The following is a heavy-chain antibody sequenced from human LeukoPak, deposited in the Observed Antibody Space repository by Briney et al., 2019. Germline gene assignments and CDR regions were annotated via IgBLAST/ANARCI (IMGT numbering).Heavy chain of an antibody. CDR2: VYYSGST. D-gene: IGHD5-18*01. CDR3: ARLTFGYSLGWFDP. J-gene: IGHJ5*02. V-gene: IGHV4-59*08. Sequence: SETLSLTCTVSGGSISSYYWSWIRQPPGKGLEWIGYVYYSGSTSYNPSLKSRVTISVDTSKNQFSLKLSSVTAADTAVYYCARLTFGYSLGWFDPWGQGTLVTVSS. CDR1: GGSISSYY.